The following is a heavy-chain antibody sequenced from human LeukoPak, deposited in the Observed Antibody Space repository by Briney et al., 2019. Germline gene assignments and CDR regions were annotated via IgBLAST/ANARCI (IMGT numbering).Heavy chain of an antibody. CDR2: INHSGST. D-gene: IGHD3-16*02. V-gene: IGHV4-34*01. CDR3: ARTDGDYVWGSCRYSYFDY. J-gene: IGHJ4*02. Sequence: PSETLSLTCAVYGGSFSGYYWSWIRQPPGKGLEWIGEINHSGSTNYNPSLKSRVTISVDTSKNQFSLKLSSVTAADTAVYYCARTDGDYVWGSCRYSYFDYWGQGTLVTVSS. CDR1: GGSFSGYY.